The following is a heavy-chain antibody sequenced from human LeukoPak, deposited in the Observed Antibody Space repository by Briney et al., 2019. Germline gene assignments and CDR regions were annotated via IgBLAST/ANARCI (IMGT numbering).Heavy chain of an antibody. CDR1: GGSVSNSLYY. CDR3: ARATVVVVVNWFDP. J-gene: IGHJ5*02. CDR2: IYYNGDT. Sequence: RASETLSLTCTVSGGSVSNSLYYWSWIRQPPGKGLEWIGYIYYNGDTNYNPSLKSRVIISIDTSSNQFSLRLNSMTAADTAVYYCARATVVVVVNWFDPWGQGTLVTVSS. V-gene: IGHV4-61*01. D-gene: IGHD2-15*01.